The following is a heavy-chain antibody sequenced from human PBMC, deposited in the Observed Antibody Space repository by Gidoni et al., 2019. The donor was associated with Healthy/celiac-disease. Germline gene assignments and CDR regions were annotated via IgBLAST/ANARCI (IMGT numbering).Heavy chain of an antibody. CDR1: GGSFSGYY. D-gene: IGHD3-3*01. Sequence: QVQLQQWGAGLLKPSETLSLTCAVYGGSFSGYYWSWIRQPPGKGLEWIGEINHSGSTNYNPSLKSRVTISVDTSKYQFSLKLSSVTAADTVVYYCASSPPLYYYDLWSGYYTWFDPWGQGTLVTVSS. J-gene: IGHJ5*02. V-gene: IGHV4-34*01. CDR3: ASSPPLYYYDLWSGYYTWFDP. CDR2: INHSGST.